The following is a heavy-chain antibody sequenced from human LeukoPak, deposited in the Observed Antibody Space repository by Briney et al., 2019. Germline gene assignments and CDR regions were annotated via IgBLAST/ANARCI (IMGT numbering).Heavy chain of an antibody. D-gene: IGHD6-13*01. CDR1: GYTFTGYY. V-gene: IGHV1-2*02. J-gene: IGHJ4*02. CDR2: INPNSGGT. Sequence: ASVKVSCKASGYTFTGYYMHWVRQAPGQGLEWMGWINPNSGGTNYAQKFQGRVTMTRDTSNSTAYMELSRLRSDDTAVYYCARDIAAAGTRWAFDYWGRGTLVTVSS. CDR3: ARDIAAAGTRWAFDY.